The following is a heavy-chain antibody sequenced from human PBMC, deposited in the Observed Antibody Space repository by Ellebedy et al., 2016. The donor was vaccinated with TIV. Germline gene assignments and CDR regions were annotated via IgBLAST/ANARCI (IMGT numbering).Heavy chain of an antibody. CDR1: GFTFSSYW. CDR3: ARDPCTNGVCYYFDY. J-gene: IGHJ4*02. Sequence: GESLKISCAASGFTFSSYWMSWVRQAPGKGLEWVANIKQDGSEKYYVDSVKGRFTISRDNAKNSLYLQMNSLRAEDTAVYYCARDPCTNGVCYYFDYWGQGTLVTVSS. V-gene: IGHV3-7*01. CDR2: IKQDGSEK. D-gene: IGHD2-8*01.